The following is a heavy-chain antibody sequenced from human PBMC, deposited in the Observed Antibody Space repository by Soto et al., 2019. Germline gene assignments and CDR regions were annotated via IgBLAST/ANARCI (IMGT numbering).Heavy chain of an antibody. Sequence: EVQLLESGGKLVQPGGSLTLSCAASGFTCSTYAMAWVRHAPGKGLEWVSGVSASGLNTDYADPVKGRFYISRDNAKNTVSLHMNSLSTEDTDLYYCAKYRPRRPSAYFFDYWGQGTPVTVSA. V-gene: IGHV3-23*01. CDR3: AKYRPRRPSAYFFDY. CDR2: VSASGLNT. D-gene: IGHD3-16*02. CDR1: GFTCSTYA. J-gene: IGHJ4*02.